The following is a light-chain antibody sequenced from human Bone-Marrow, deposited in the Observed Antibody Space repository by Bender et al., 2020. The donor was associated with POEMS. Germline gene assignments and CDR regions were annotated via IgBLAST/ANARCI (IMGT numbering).Light chain of an antibody. J-gene: IGLJ2*01. CDR3: CLYAGSSTLV. CDR1: SSDVGTYNL. V-gene: IGLV2-23*02. CDR2: EVN. Sequence: QSALTQPATVSGSPGQSITISCTGTSSDVGTYNLVSWYQQQPGKAPKLMIYEVNRRPSGVSNRFSGSKSGNTASLTISGLQAEDEADYYCCLYAGSSTLVFGGGTKLTVL.